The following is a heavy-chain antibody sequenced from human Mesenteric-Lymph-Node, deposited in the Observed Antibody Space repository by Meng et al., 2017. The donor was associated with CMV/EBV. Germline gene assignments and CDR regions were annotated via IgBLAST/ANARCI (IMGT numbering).Heavy chain of an antibody. J-gene: IGHJ6*02. CDR2: VWYDGSNK. V-gene: IGHV3-33*06. D-gene: IGHD5-18*01. CDR3: AKLPWRVDSTMANYGMDV. CDR1: GFTFSSYG. Sequence: GGSLRLSCVASGFTFSSYGMHWVRQAPGKGLEWVAVVWYDGSNKYYAASVKGRFTISRDNSKNPLYLQMNSLRGEDTAVYYCAKLPWRVDSTMANYGMDVWGQGTTVTVSS.